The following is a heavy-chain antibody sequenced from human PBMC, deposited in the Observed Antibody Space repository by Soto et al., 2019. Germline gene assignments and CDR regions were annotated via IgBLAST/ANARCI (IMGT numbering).Heavy chain of an antibody. Sequence: SETLSLTCTVSGGSISTHYWSWIRQPAGKGLEWIGRIDTSGNTNYNPSLKSRVTMSVDTSKKQFSLKLTSVTAADTAVYYCARYSSNWFQTEGMDVGGQGTTVTVSS. CDR1: GGSISTHY. V-gene: IGHV4-4*07. D-gene: IGHD6-13*01. CDR3: ARYSSNWFQTEGMDV. CDR2: IDTSGNT. J-gene: IGHJ6*02.